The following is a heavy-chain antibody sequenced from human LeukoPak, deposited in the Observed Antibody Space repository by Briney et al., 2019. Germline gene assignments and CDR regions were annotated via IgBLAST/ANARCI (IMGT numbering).Heavy chain of an antibody. D-gene: IGHD3-10*01. V-gene: IGHV3-23*01. CDR1: GFTFSSYA. Sequence: PGGSLRLSCAASGFTFSSYAMRWVRQAPGKGLERVSAISGSGGSTYYADSVKGRFTISRDNSKNTLYLQMNSLRAEDTAVYYCARRSGWGSGAFDYWGQGTLVTVSS. CDR2: ISGSGGST. J-gene: IGHJ4*02. CDR3: ARRSGWGSGAFDY.